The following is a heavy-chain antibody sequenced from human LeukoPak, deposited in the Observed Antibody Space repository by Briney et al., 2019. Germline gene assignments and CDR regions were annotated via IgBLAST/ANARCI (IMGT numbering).Heavy chain of an antibody. D-gene: IGHD6-19*01. V-gene: IGHV4-30-2*01. CDR3: ARDSAVAGGY. Sequence: SETLSLTCTVSGGSISSGGYYWSWIRQPPGKGLERIGYIYHSGSTYYNPSLKSRVTISVDTSKNQFSLKLSSVTAADTAVYYCARDSAVAGGYWGQGTLVTVSS. CDR1: GGSISSGGYY. CDR2: IYHSGST. J-gene: IGHJ4*02.